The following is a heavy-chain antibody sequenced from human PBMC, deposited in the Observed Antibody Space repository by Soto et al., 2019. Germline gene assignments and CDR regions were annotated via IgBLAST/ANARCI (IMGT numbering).Heavy chain of an antibody. CDR1: GGSISSYY. Sequence: PSETLSLTCTVSGGSISSYYWSWIRQPPGKGLEWIGYIYYSGSTNYNPSIKSRVTISVDTSKNQFSLKLSSVTAADTAVYYCARSIQQSRLNWFDPWGQGTLVTVSS. CDR3: ARSIQQSRLNWFDP. V-gene: IGHV4-59*01. D-gene: IGHD6-13*01. J-gene: IGHJ5*02. CDR2: IYYSGST.